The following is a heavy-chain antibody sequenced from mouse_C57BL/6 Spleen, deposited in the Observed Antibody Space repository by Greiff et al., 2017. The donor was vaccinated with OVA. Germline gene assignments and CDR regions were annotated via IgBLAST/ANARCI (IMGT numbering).Heavy chain of an antibody. J-gene: IGHJ2*01. CDR3: ARARYYFDY. Sequence: EVQVVESEGGLVQPGSSMKLSCTASGFTFSDYYMAWVRQVPEKGLEWVANINYDGSSTYYLDSLKSRFIISRDNAKNILYLQMSSLKSEDTATYYCARARYYFDYWGQGTTLTVSS. CDR2: INYDGSST. V-gene: IGHV5-16*01. CDR1: GFTFSDYY.